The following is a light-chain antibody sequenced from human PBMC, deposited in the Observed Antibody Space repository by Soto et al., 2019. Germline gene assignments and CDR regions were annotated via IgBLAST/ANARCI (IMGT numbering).Light chain of an antibody. CDR3: QLYGISPH. CDR1: QSVSSSY. Sequence: EIVLTQSPGTLSLSPGERATLSCSASQSVSSSYLAWYQQKPGQAPRLLIYGASSRATGIPDRFSGSGSGTDFTLTINRLEPEDFAVYYCQLYGISPHFGQGTRLEIK. J-gene: IGKJ5*01. V-gene: IGKV3-20*01. CDR2: GAS.